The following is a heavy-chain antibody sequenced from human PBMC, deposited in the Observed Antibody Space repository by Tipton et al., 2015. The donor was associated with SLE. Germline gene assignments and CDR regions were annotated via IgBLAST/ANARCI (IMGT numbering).Heavy chain of an antibody. J-gene: IGHJ3*01. CDR3: ARAPHIAFAFDL. V-gene: IGHV4-61*09. CDR2: IYTSGST. CDR1: GGSISSGSYY. Sequence: TLPLTCTVSGGSISSGSYYWSWIRQPAGKGLEWIGHIYTSGSTNYNPSLKSRVTISVDTSKNQFSLKLSSVTAADTAVYYCARAPHIAFAFDLWGQGTMVTVSS. D-gene: IGHD2-21*01.